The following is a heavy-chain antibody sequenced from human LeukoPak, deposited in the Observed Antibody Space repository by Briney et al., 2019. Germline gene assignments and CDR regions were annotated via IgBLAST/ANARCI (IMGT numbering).Heavy chain of an antibody. D-gene: IGHD6-6*01. V-gene: IGHV3-30*18. J-gene: IGHJ4*02. CDR1: GFTFSSYG. Sequence: GGSLRLSCAASGFTFSSYGMHWVRQAPGKGLEWVAVISYDGSNKYYADSVKGRFTISRDNSKSTLYLQMNSLRAEDTAVYYCANEYSSSSGDYWGQGTLVTVSS. CDR3: ANEYSSSSGDY. CDR2: ISYDGSNK.